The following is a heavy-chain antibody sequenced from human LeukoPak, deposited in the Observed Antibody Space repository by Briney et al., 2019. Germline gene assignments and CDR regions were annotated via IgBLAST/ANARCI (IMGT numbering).Heavy chain of an antibody. CDR1: GGTFSSYA. Sequence: PKASVKVSCKASGGTFSSYAISWVRQAPGQGLEWMGGIIPIFGTANYAQKFQGRVTITADESTSTAYMELSSLRSEDTAVYYCAQGSTRNYYGMDVWGQGTTVTVSS. J-gene: IGHJ6*02. V-gene: IGHV1-69*01. CDR3: AQGSTRNYYGMDV. CDR2: IIPIFGTA. D-gene: IGHD6-6*01.